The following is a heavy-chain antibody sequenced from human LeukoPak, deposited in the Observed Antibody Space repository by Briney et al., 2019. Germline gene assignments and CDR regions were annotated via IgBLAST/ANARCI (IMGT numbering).Heavy chain of an antibody. CDR3: ARLNGLELPD. CDR1: GGSISSSSYY. Sequence: SETLSLSCTVSGGSISSSSYYWGWIRQPPGKGLQWIGSIYYSGSTYYNPSLKSRVTISVDTSKNQFSLKLSSVTAADTAVYFCARLNGLELPDWGQGTLVAVSS. CDR2: IYYSGST. J-gene: IGHJ4*02. D-gene: IGHD1-7*01. V-gene: IGHV4-39*01.